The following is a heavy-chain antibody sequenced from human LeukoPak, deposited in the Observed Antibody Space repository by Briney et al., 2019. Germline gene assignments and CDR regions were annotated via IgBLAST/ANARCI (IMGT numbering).Heavy chain of an antibody. CDR3: TRDRGTYNWLDP. Sequence: PGGSLKPSCAASGLTLSDSAIHWVRQASGKGLEWVGLIDRPAKSYATAYGASVGGRFTISRDDSKNTAYLQMDSLKTEETALYYCTRDRGTYNWLDPWGQGTLVTVSS. V-gene: IGHV3-73*01. CDR2: IDRPAKSYAT. J-gene: IGHJ5*02. D-gene: IGHD1-26*01. CDR1: GLTLSDSA.